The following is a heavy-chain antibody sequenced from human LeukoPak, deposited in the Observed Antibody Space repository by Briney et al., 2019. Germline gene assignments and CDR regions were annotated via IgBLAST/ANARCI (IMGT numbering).Heavy chain of an antibody. V-gene: IGHV3-7*01. CDR2: IKQDGSEK. CDR1: GFTFSSYW. D-gene: IGHD6-13*01. Sequence: GGSLRLSCAASGFTFSSYWMSWVRQAPGKGLEWVANIKQDGSEKYYVDSVKGRFTISRDNAKNSLYLQMNSLRAEDTAVYYCARTGFGSSSWNHYFDYWGQGTLVTVSS. CDR3: ARTGFGSSSWNHYFDY. J-gene: IGHJ4*02.